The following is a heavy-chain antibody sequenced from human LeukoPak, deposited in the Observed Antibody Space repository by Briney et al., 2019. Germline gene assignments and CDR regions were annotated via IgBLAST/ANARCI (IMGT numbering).Heavy chain of an antibody. CDR3: AREGAMVLDY. Sequence: GGSLRLSCAASGFTFSSYIMNGVRQAPGKGLEWVSSISSSSSYIYYADSVKGRFTISRDNAQNSLYLQMRSLRAEDTAVYYCAREGAMVLDYWGQGTPVTVSS. V-gene: IGHV3-21*01. CDR2: ISSSSSYI. CDR1: GFTFSSYI. J-gene: IGHJ4*02. D-gene: IGHD5-18*01.